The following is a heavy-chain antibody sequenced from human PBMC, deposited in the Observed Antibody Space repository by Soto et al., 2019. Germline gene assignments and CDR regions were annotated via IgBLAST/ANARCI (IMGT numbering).Heavy chain of an antibody. CDR2: IIPIFGTA. CDR1: GGTFSSYA. Sequence: SVKVSCKASGGTFSSYAISWVRQAPGQGLEWMGGIIPIFGTANYAQKFQGRVTITADESTSTAYMELSSLRSEDTAVYYCARQSELPPDLYYFDYWGKRTLVTVSS. CDR3: ARQSELPPDLYYFDY. V-gene: IGHV1-69*13. D-gene: IGHD2-15*01. J-gene: IGHJ4*02.